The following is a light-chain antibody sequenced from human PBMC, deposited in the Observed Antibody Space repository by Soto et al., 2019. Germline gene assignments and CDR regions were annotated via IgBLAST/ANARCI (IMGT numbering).Light chain of an antibody. CDR3: SSSTSSSTLGV. CDR1: SRDVGAYNY. V-gene: IGLV2-14*01. J-gene: IGLJ1*01. CDR2: EVS. Sequence: QSALTQPASVSGSPGQSITISCTGTSRDVGAYNYVSWYQQHPGKAPELMIYEVSTRPSGVSTPFSGSTSGRTASLTISGLQAEDQADYYCSSSTSSSTLGVFGTGPTATVL.